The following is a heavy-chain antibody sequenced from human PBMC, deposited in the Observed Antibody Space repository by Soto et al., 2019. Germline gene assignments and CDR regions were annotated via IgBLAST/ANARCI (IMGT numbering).Heavy chain of an antibody. D-gene: IGHD3-16*01. CDR2: INPYNANV. J-gene: IGHJ3*02. CDR1: GYTFTNHG. V-gene: IGHV1-18*04. Sequence: QVQLVQSGAEVKKPGASVKVSCKTSGYTFTNHGINWVRQAPGQGLEWMGWINPYNANVNYAQKLQGRVTMTTDTSTSRAYMDLRSLTSDDTAVYYCARDRVAGIWGDALDIWGQGTMVTVSS. CDR3: ARDRVAGIWGDALDI.